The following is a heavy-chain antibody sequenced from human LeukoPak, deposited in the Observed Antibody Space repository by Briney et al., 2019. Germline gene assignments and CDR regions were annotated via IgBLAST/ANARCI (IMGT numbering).Heavy chain of an antibody. J-gene: IGHJ4*02. V-gene: IGHV3-33*01. Sequence: GGSLRLSCAASGFTFSNYGTHWVRQAPGKGLEWVAVIWYDGSNKYYADSVKGRFTISRDNSKNTLYLQMDSLRAGDTAVYYCARYSGSYYYPPAWDLWGQGTLVTVSS. CDR1: GFTFSNYG. D-gene: IGHD1-26*01. CDR2: IWYDGSNK. CDR3: ARYSGSYYYPPAWDL.